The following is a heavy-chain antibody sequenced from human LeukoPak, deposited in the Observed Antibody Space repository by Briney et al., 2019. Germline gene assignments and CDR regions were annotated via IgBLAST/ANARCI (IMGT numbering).Heavy chain of an antibody. V-gene: IGHV3-30*18. CDR1: GFTFSRYG. J-gene: IGHJ4*02. CDR3: AKERATETRRLDY. CDR2: ISYGGSNK. Sequence: GRSLRPSCAASGFTFSRYGMHWVRQAPGKGLEWVAVISYGGSNKNYADSVKGRFTISRDNSKNTLYLQMNSLRPEDAAVYYCAKERATETRRLDYWGQGTLVTVSS.